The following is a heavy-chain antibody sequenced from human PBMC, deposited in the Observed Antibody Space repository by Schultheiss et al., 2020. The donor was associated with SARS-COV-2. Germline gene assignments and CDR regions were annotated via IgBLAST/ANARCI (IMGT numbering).Heavy chain of an antibody. CDR1: GFSLSTSGMC. Sequence: QTLSLTCTFSGFSLSTSGMCVSWIRQPPGKALEWLARIDWDDDKYYSTSLKTRLTISKDTSKNQVVLTMTNMDPVDTATYYCARIKEQWLDLADYWGQGTLVTVSS. J-gene: IGHJ4*02. V-gene: IGHV2-70*11. CDR2: IDWDDDK. CDR3: ARIKEQWLDLADY. D-gene: IGHD6-19*01.